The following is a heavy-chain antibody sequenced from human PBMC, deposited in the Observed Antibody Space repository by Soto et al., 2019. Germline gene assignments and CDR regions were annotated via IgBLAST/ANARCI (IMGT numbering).Heavy chain of an antibody. CDR2: IIPIFGTA. V-gene: IGHV1-69*13. D-gene: IGHD2-2*01. CDR3: ASCSKGSQLLLYYYYYGMDV. Sequence: GASVKVSCKTSGDNFKKNVFTWVRQAPGQGLECMGGIIPIFGTANYAQKFQGRVTITADESTSTAYMELSSLRSEDTAVYYCASCSKGSQLLLYYYYYGMDVWGQGTTVTVSS. J-gene: IGHJ6*02. CDR1: GDNFKKNV.